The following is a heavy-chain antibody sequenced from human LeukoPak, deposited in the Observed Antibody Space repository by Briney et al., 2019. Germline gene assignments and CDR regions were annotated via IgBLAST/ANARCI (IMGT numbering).Heavy chain of an antibody. CDR2: INPRGGST. Sequence: PGGSLRLSCAASGFTFSSYGMHWVRQAPGQGLEWIGIINPRGGSTSYAQKFQGRVTMTRDTSTTTVYMELSSLRCEDTAVYYWAREQSSVVGATRGGDYWGQGTLVTVSS. J-gene: IGHJ4*02. D-gene: IGHD1-26*01. CDR3: AREQSSVVGATRGGDY. CDR1: GFTFSSYG. V-gene: IGHV1-46*01.